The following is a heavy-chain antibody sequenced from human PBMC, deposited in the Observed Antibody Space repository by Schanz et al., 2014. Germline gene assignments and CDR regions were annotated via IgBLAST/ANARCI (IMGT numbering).Heavy chain of an antibody. D-gene: IGHD6-13*01. CDR2: VSRSTPDI. CDR1: GFNFSDYA. V-gene: IGHV3-21*01. CDR3: VSQTGSPNY. J-gene: IGHJ4*02. Sequence: EVQLMESGGGLVKPGGSLRLSCAASGFNFSDYAMCWVRQAPGKGLEWVSYVSRSTPDIYYADSVKGRFTMSRDNAKNSVFLQMNSLRAEDTAVYFCVSQTGSPNYWGQGTLVTVSS.